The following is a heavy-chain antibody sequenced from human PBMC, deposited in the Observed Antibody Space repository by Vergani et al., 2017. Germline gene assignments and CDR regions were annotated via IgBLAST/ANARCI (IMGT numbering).Heavy chain of an antibody. CDR2: IKQDGSEK. V-gene: IGHV3-7*01. CDR1: GFTFSSYW. D-gene: IGHD6-13*01. Sequence: EVQLVESGGGLVQPGGSLRLSCAASGFTFSSYWMSWVRHAPGKGLEWVANIKQDGSEKYYVDSVKGRFTISRDNAKNSLYLQMNSLRAEDTAVYYCARRYSSSWLNDAFDIWGQGTMVTVSS. CDR3: ARRYSSSWLNDAFDI. J-gene: IGHJ3*02.